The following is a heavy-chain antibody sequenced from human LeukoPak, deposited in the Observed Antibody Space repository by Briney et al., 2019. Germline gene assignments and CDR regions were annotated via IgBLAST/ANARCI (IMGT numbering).Heavy chain of an antibody. Sequence: SETLSLTCTVSGGSISSGSYYWGWIRQPPGKGLEWIGSIYYSGSTYYNPSLKSRVTISVDTSKNQFSLKLSSVTAADTAVYYCARHKRNYSWFDPWGQGTLVTVSS. V-gene: IGHV4-39*01. CDR3: ARHKRNYSWFDP. J-gene: IGHJ5*02. D-gene: IGHD4-11*01. CDR1: GGSISSGSYY. CDR2: IYYSGST.